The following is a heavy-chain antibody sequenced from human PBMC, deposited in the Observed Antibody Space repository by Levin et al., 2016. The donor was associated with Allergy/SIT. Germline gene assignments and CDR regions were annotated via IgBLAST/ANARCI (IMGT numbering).Heavy chain of an antibody. CDR3: ARSPFNYYGSGSYYELDY. CDR2: IYSGGST. J-gene: IGHJ4*02. CDR1: GFTVSSNY. D-gene: IGHD3-10*01. Sequence: GGSLRLSCAASGFTVSSNYMSWVRQAPGKGLEWVSVIYSGGSTYYADSVKGRFTISRDNSKNTLYLQMNSLRAEDTAVYYCARSPFNYYGSGSYYELDYWGQGTLVTVSS. V-gene: IGHV3-66*01.